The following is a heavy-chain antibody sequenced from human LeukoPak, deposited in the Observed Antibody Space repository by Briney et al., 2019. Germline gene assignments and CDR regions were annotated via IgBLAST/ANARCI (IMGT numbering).Heavy chain of an antibody. D-gene: IGHD5-18*01. CDR2: ISSNGTST. CDR1: GFTFSSYA. J-gene: IGHJ4*02. V-gene: IGHV3-64D*06. CDR3: VKAPGYSYGAPYFDY. Sequence: GGSLRLSCSASGFTFSSYAMHWVRQAPGKGLEYVSAISSNGTSTYYADSVKGRFTISRDNSKNTLYLQMSSLRAEDTAVYYCVKAPGYSYGAPYFDYWGQGTLVTVSS.